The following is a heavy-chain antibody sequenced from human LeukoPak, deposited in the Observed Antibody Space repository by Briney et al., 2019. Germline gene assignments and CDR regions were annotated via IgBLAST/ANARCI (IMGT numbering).Heavy chain of an antibody. J-gene: IGHJ4*02. V-gene: IGHV3-48*01. D-gene: IGHD3-10*01. CDR3: ARDRGSAFDY. CDR2: ISSSSSSI. CDR1: GFIFSSYG. Sequence: PGGSLRLSCAASGFIFSSYGMNWVRQAPGKGLEWVSYISSSSSSIYYADSVKGRFTISRDNAKNSLYLQMNSLRAEDTAVYYCARDRGSAFDYWGQGTLVTVSS.